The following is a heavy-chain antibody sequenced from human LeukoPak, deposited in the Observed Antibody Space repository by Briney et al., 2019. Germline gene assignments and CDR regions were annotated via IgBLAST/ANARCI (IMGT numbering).Heavy chain of an antibody. CDR1: GGSISSGDYY. J-gene: IGHJ4*02. CDR2: IYHSGST. CDR3: AGKDYYGSGSYFY. Sequence: SETLSLTCTVSGGSISSGDYYWSWIRQPPGKGLEWIGEIYHSGSTNYNPSLKSRVTISVDKSKNQFSLNLSSVSAADTAVYYCAGKDYYGSGSYFYWGQGTLVTVSS. D-gene: IGHD3-10*01. V-gene: IGHV4-39*07.